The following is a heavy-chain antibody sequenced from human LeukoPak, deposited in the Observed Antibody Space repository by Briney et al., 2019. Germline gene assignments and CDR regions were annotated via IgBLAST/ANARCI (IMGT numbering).Heavy chain of an antibody. D-gene: IGHD3-3*01. CDR2: INPNSGGT. CDR3: ARGPHKRTYDRDNWFDP. V-gene: IGHV1-2*02. Sequence: ASVKVSCKASGYTFTGYYMHWARQAPGQGLEWMGWINPNSGGTNYAQKFQGRVTMTRDTSISTAYMELSRLRSDDTAVFYCARGPHKRTYDRDNWFDPWGQGTLVTVSS. J-gene: IGHJ5*02. CDR1: GYTFTGYY.